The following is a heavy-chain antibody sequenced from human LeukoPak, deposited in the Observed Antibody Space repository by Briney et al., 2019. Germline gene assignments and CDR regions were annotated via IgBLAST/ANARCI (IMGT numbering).Heavy chain of an antibody. V-gene: IGHV3-23*01. CDR3: AKNWWELSTHWGAFDI. Sequence: PGGSLRLSCAASGFPFSSYAMNWVRQAPGKGLEWVSAISGSGDDSYYADSVKGRFTISRDNSKNTLYLQMNSLRAEDTAVYYCAKNWWELSTHWGAFDIWGQGTMVTVSS. J-gene: IGHJ3*02. CDR1: GFPFSSYA. CDR2: ISGSGDDS. D-gene: IGHD1-26*01.